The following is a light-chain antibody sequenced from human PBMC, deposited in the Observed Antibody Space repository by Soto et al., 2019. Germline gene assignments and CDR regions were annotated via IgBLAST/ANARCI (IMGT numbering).Light chain of an antibody. CDR3: QQRSNWPPVT. V-gene: IGKV1-5*01. J-gene: IGKJ4*01. CDR2: DAS. CDR1: LSITTW. Sequence: DIQMTQSPSTLSASVGDRVTITCRASLSITTWLAWYQQKPGKAPKVLIYDASTLESGVPSRFSGSGSGTEFTLTISSLQPDDFATYYCQQRSNWPPVTFGGGTKVEIK.